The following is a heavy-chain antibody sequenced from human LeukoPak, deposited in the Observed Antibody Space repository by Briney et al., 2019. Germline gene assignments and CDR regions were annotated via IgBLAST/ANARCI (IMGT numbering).Heavy chain of an antibody. J-gene: IGHJ4*02. V-gene: IGHV4-34*01. Sequence: PSETLSLTCTVSGDSIRTDSYYWSWIRQPPGKGLEWIGEINHSGSTNYNPSLKSRVTISVDTSKNQFSLKLSSVTAADTAVYYCVSSSRHWGQGTLVTVSS. CDR1: GDSIRTDSYY. CDR2: INHSGST. CDR3: VSSSRH. D-gene: IGHD6-13*01.